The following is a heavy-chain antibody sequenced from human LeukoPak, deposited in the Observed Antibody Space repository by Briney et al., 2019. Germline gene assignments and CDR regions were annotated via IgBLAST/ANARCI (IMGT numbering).Heavy chain of an antibody. Sequence: SQTLSLTCAVSGGSISSGGYSWSWIRQPPGKGLEWIGYIYHSGSTYYNPSLKSRVTISVDRSKNQFSLKLSSVTAADTAVYYCARRSYYYDSTPGDWFDPWGQGTLSPSPQ. CDR3: ARRSYYYDSTPGDWFDP. CDR2: IYHSGST. CDR1: GGSISSGGYS. J-gene: IGHJ5*02. D-gene: IGHD3-22*01. V-gene: IGHV4-30-2*01.